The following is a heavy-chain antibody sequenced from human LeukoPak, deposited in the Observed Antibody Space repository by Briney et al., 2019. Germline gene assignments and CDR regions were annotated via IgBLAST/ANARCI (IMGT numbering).Heavy chain of an antibody. V-gene: IGHV4-59*01. CDR2: IYYSGST. Sequence: SETLSLTCTVSGGSISSYYWSWIRQPPGKGLEWIGYIYYSGSTNYNPSLKSRVTISVDTSKNQFSLKLSSVTAADTAVYYCARGRRDGYNYFDYWGQGTQVTVSS. CDR3: ARGRRDGYNYFDY. J-gene: IGHJ4*02. CDR1: GGSISSYY. D-gene: IGHD5-24*01.